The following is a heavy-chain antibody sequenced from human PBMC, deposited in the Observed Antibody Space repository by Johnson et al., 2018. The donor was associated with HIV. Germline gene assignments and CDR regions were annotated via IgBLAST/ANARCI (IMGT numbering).Heavy chain of an antibody. Sequence: QMQLVESGGGVVQPGRSLRLSCAASGFTFSSYAMHWVRQAPGKGLEWVAVISYDGSNKYYADSVKGRFTISRDNAKNSLYLQMNSLRAEDPALYYCAKGWLYSSGSYAFDIWGQGTMVTVSS. V-gene: IGHV3-30*04. D-gene: IGHD6-19*01. CDR3: AKGWLYSSGSYAFDI. CDR1: GFTFSSYA. J-gene: IGHJ3*02. CDR2: ISYDGSNK.